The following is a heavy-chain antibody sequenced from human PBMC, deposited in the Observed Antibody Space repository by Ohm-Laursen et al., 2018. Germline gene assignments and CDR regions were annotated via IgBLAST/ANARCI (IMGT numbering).Heavy chain of an antibody. CDR2: IYTSGST. CDR1: GGSISSYY. Sequence: TLSLTCTVSGGSISSYYWSWIRQPAGKGLEWIGRIYTSGSTNYNPSLKGRVTMSVDTSKNQFSLKLSSVTAADTAVYYCARTPSSPGRRGWFDPWGQGTLVTVSS. CDR3: ARTPSSPGRRGWFDP. V-gene: IGHV4-4*07. J-gene: IGHJ5*02. D-gene: IGHD5-24*01.